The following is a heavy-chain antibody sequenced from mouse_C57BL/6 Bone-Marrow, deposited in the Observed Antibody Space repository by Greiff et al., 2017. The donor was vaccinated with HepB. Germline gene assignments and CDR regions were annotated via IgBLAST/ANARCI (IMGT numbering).Heavy chain of an antibody. V-gene: IGHV14-4*01. D-gene: IGHD2-3*01. Sequence: VQLQQSGAELVRPWASVKLSCTASGFNIKDDYMHWVKQRPEQGLEWIGWIDPENGDTEYASKFQGKATITADTSSNTAYLQLSSLTSEDTAVYYCTQEGYDGYSLDYWGQGTTLTVSS. J-gene: IGHJ2*01. CDR2: IDPENGDT. CDR3: TQEGYDGYSLDY. CDR1: GFNIKDDY.